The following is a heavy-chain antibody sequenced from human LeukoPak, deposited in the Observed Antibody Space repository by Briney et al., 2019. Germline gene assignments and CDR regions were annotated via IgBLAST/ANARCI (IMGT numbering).Heavy chain of an antibody. J-gene: IGHJ6*02. Sequence: VQVSCNASAYTFTGYYIHWVRQAPGQRREWLGWINPKSGATTYAQKFQDRVTLTRDTSINTAYMDLSGLTSDDTAVFYCAKGATEGYYYYYGLDVWGQGTTVTVSS. CDR1: AYTFTGYY. CDR3: AKGATEGYYYYYGLDV. V-gene: IGHV1-2*02. CDR2: INPKSGAT.